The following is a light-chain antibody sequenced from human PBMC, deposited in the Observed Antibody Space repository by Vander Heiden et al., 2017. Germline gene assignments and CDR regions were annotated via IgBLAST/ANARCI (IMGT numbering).Light chain of an antibody. CDR2: EVN. Sequence: QSALTQPPSASESPGQSVTISCTGTSSDVGGYNYVSWYQHHPGKAPNLMIYEVNKRPSGVPDRFSGSKSGNTASLTVSGLQAEDEADYYCSSYAGSNYWVFGGGTKLTVL. CDR3: SSYAGSNYWV. V-gene: IGLV2-8*01. J-gene: IGLJ3*02. CDR1: SSDVGGYNY.